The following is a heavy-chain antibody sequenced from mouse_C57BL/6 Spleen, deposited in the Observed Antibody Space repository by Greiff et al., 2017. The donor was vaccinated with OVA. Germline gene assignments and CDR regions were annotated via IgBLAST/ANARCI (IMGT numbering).Heavy chain of an antibody. CDR1: GFTFSSYA. CDR3: ARGTTYYSNYDYAMDY. CDR2: ISDGGSYT. D-gene: IGHD2-5*01. J-gene: IGHJ4*01. Sequence: EVQGVESGGGLVKPGGSLKLSCAASGFTFSSYAMSWVRQTPEKRLEWVATISDGGSYTYYPDNVKGRFTISRDNAKNNLYLQMSHLKSEDTAMYYCARGTTYYSNYDYAMDYWGQGTSVTVSS. V-gene: IGHV5-4*01.